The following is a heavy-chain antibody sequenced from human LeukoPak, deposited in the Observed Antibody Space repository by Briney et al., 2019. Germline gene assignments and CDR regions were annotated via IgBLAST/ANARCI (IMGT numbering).Heavy chain of an antibody. J-gene: IGHJ3*02. CDR3: ARYCSGGSCPLGDAFDI. CDR1: VGSISSYY. V-gene: IGHV4-4*07. Sequence: SETLSLTCTVPVGSISSYYWSWIRQPAGERLERRGRIYTSGSHNYNPSLKSRVPMSVDTSKNQLSLKLSSVTAADTAVYYCARYCSGGSCPLGDAFDIWGQGTMVTVSS. CDR2: IYTSGSH. D-gene: IGHD2-15*01.